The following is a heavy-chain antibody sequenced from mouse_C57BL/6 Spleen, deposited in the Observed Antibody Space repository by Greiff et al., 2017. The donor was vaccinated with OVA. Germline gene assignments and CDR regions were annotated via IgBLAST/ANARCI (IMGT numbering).Heavy chain of an antibody. D-gene: IGHD1-1*01. CDR3: ASPYYYGSSYVFAY. V-gene: IGHV1-76*01. J-gene: IGHJ3*01. CDR1: GYTFTDYY. CDR2: IYPGSGNT. Sequence: QVQLKQSGAELVRPGASVKLSCKASGYTFTDYYINWVKQRPGQGLEWIARIYPGSGNTYYNEKFKGKATLTAEKSSSTAYMQLSSLTSEDSAVYFCASPYYYGSSYVFAYWGQGTLVTVSA.